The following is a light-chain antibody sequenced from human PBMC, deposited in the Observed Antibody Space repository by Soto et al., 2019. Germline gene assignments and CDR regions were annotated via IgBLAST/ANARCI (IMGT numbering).Light chain of an antibody. Sequence: QSVLTQPPSLSAAPGQTVTISCSGGSSNIGNNYVSWYQQVAGTTPKLLIVDNNKRPSGIPDRFSGSKSGTSATLGIAGLQTGDAADYYCATWDSRLSAWLFGGGTQLTVL. CDR2: DNN. CDR3: ATWDSRLSAWL. CDR1: SSNIGNNY. J-gene: IGLJ3*02. V-gene: IGLV1-51*01.